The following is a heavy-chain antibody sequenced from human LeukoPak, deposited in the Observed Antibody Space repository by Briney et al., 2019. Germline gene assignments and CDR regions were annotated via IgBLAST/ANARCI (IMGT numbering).Heavy chain of an antibody. CDR2: IKEDGSER. Sequence: GGSLRLSCAASGFTFSNYWMSWVRQAPGKGLEWVANIKEDGSERYYVDSVKGRFTISRDNARNSLYLQMNSLRAEDTAVYYCASGRQLGYWGQGTLVTVSS. V-gene: IGHV3-7*01. CDR3: ASGRQLGY. J-gene: IGHJ4*02. CDR1: GFTFSNYW. D-gene: IGHD6-13*01.